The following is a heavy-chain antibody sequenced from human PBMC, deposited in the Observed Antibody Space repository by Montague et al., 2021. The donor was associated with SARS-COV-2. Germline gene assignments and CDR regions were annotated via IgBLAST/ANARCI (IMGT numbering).Heavy chain of an antibody. CDR2: IYHTGST. J-gene: IGHJ3*02. Sequence: TLSLTCTVSGGSISSGGYYWSWIRQHPGKGLEWIGYIYHTGSTHYNPALKSRVTISKETSKNHFSLNLSSVTAADSAVYYCASDSGYYDSNGYSYDAFDTWGQGTKVTVSS. D-gene: IGHD3-22*01. CDR1: GGSISSGGYY. V-gene: IGHV4-31*03. CDR3: ASDSGYYDSNGYSYDAFDT.